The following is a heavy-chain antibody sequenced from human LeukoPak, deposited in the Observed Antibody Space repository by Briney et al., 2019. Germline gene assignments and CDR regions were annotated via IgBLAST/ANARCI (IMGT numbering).Heavy chain of an antibody. J-gene: IGHJ4*02. V-gene: IGHV4-59*12. CDR2: IYYSGTT. D-gene: IGHD5-12*01. Sequence: SETLSLTCTVSGGSISNYYWSWIRQPPGKGLEWIGYIYYSGTTNYNPSLKSRVTISVDTSKNQFSLQLNSVTPEDTAVYYCAREGPGYSGWDHSTLDYWGQGTLVTVSS. CDR1: GGSISNYY. CDR3: AREGPGYSGWDHSTLDY.